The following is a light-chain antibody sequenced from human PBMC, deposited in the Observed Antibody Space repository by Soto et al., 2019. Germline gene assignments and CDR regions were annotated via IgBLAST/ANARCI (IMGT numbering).Light chain of an antibody. V-gene: IGKV3-20*01. Sequence: EIVLTQTPGTLSLSPGERATLSCRTNQSVSANYLAWYQQKLGQAPRLLLYAASSRAAGIPARFSGSGSGTYFTLTISRLEPEDFAVYYCQYFGNSLLTFGPGTKVDIK. CDR1: QSVSANY. CDR2: AAS. CDR3: QYFGNSLLT. J-gene: IGKJ3*01.